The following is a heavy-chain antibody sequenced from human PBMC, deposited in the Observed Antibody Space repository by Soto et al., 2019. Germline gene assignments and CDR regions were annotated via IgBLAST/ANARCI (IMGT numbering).Heavy chain of an antibody. CDR3: AHVAARGWNPFDS. J-gene: IGHJ4*02. Sequence: GPTLVNPTQTLTLTCSFSGFSLSTDGEAVGWIRQPPAKALEWLALIYWDDDKRYSPSLKNRLTITKDTSKNQVVLSMTNMDPADTATYYCAHVAARGWNPFDSWGQGTLVTVSS. D-gene: IGHD1-1*01. CDR1: GFSLSTDGEA. CDR2: IYWDDDK. V-gene: IGHV2-5*02.